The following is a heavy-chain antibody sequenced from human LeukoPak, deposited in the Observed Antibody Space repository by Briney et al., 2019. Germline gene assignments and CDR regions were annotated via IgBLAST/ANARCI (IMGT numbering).Heavy chain of an antibody. CDR1: GLTVSSSY. J-gene: IGHJ4*02. V-gene: IGHV3-66*01. Sequence: GGSLRLSCAASGLTVSSSYMNWVRQAPGKGLEWVSAIYSGGTTYYADSVKGRFTISRDTSKNTLYLQMNSLRAEDTAVYYCARDKFRGYFDYWGQGTLVTVSS. D-gene: IGHD3-10*01. CDR2: IYSGGTT. CDR3: ARDKFRGYFDY.